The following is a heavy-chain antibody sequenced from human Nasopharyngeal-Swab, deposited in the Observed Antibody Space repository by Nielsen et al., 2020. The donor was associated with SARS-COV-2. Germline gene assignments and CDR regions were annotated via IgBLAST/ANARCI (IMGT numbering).Heavy chain of an antibody. Sequence: GASLKISCAASGFTFSGSAMHWVRQASGKGLEWVGRIRSKANSYATAYAASVKGRFTISRDDSKNTAYLQMNSLKTEDTAVYYCKVRGDGMDVWGQGTTVTVSS. D-gene: IGHD3-10*01. CDR3: KVRGDGMDV. CDR2: IRSKANSYAT. V-gene: IGHV3-73*01. CDR1: GFTFSGSA. J-gene: IGHJ6*02.